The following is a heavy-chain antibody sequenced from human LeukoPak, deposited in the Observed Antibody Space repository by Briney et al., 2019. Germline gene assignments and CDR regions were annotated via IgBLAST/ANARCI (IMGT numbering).Heavy chain of an antibody. V-gene: IGHV4-4*07. CDR3: ARDRCSSTSCASGNWFDP. D-gene: IGHD2-2*01. J-gene: IGHJ5*02. Sequence: PSETLSLTCTVSGGSISSYYWSWIRQPAGKGLEWIGRIYTSGSTYYNPSLKSRVTMTVDTSKNQFSLKLSSVTAADTAVYYCARDRCSSTSCASGNWFDPWGQGTLVTVSS. CDR2: IYTSGST. CDR1: GGSISSYY.